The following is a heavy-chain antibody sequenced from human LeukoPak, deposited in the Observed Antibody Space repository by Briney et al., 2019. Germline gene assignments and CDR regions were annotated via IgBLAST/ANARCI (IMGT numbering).Heavy chain of an antibody. CDR2: ISGSGGST. J-gene: IGHJ4*02. Sequence: GGSLRLSCAASGFTFSSYAMTWVRRAPGKGLEWVSAISGSGGSTYYADSVKGRFTISRDNSKSTLYLQMNSLRAEDTAVYYCAKIVVVPAATSYYFDYWGQGTLVTVSS. D-gene: IGHD2-2*01. V-gene: IGHV3-23*01. CDR3: AKIVVVPAATSYYFDY. CDR1: GFTFSSYA.